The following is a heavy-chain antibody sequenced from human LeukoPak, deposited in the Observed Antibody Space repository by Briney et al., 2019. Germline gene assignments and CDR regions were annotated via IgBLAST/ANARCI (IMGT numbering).Heavy chain of an antibody. J-gene: IGHJ4*02. CDR3: ARDNSSWYGSAY. Sequence: GGSLRLSCVASGFTFSDYSMNWVRQPPGKGLEWVSSISTSSDYIYYADSVKGRFTVSRDNAKNSLYLQMTSLRGEDTAVYYCARDNSSWYGSAYWGQGTLVTVSS. D-gene: IGHD6-13*01. CDR2: ISTSSDYI. CDR1: GFTFSDYS. V-gene: IGHV3-21*01.